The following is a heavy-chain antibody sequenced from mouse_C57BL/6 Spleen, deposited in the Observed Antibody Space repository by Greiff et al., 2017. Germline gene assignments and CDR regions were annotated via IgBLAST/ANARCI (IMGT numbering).Heavy chain of an antibody. CDR1: GYSITSGYY. V-gene: IGHV3-6*01. J-gene: IGHJ2*01. CDR3: AIYYYGSSYGFDY. CDR2: ISYDGSN. Sequence: ESGPGLVKPSQSLSLTCSVTGYSITSGYYWNWIRQFPGNKLEWMGYISYDGSNNYNPSLKNRISITRDTSKNQFFLKLNSVTTEDTATYYCAIYYYGSSYGFDYWGQGTTLTVSS. D-gene: IGHD1-1*01.